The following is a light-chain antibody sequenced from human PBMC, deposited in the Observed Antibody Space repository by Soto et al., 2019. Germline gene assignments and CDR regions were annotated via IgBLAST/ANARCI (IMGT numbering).Light chain of an antibody. CDR1: SSDVGGYNY. J-gene: IGLJ2*01. V-gene: IGLV2-14*03. Sequence: QSALTQPASVSGSPGQSISISCTGSSSDVGGYNYVSWYQHHPGKAPKLMIYDVNNRPSGVSNRFSGSRSVNTASLTISGLQAEDEADYYCSSYTSSSTVVFGGGTQVTVL. CDR3: SSYTSSSTVV. CDR2: DVN.